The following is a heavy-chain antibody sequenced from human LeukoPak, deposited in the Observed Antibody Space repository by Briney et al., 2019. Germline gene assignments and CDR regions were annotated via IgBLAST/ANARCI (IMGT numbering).Heavy chain of an antibody. CDR1: GFTFSSYW. V-gene: IGHV3-7*01. CDR3: ARDLTARLAYYYYYMDV. CDR2: IKQDGSEK. D-gene: IGHD6-6*01. J-gene: IGHJ6*03. Sequence: GGSLRLSCAASGFTFSSYWMSWVRQAPGKGLEWVANIKQDGSEKYYVDSVKGRFTISRDNAKNSLYLQMNSLRAEDTAVYYCARDLTARLAYYYYYMDVWGKGTTVTVSS.